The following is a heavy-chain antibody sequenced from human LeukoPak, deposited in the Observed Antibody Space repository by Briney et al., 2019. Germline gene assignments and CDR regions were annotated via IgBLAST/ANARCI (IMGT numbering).Heavy chain of an antibody. CDR1: GYTFTSSG. CDR2: ISTYNGYS. Sequence: ASVKISCKTSGYTFTSSGITWVRQAPGQGLEWMGWISTYNGYSKYAQNLQGRVTMTADTSTSTAYMELSSLRSDDTAVYYCAKNSSGGYSDYWGQGTLVTVSS. J-gene: IGHJ4*02. V-gene: IGHV1-18*01. CDR3: AKNSSGGYSDY. D-gene: IGHD6-19*01.